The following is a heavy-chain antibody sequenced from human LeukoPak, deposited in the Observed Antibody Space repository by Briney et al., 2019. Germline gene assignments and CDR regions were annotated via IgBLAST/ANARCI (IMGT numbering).Heavy chain of an antibody. J-gene: IGHJ3*02. V-gene: IGHV1-24*01. CDR3: ATDTLSGWYAFDI. D-gene: IGHD6-19*01. CDR1: GYTLTELS. CDR2: FDPEDGET. Sequence: ASVKVSCKVSGYTLTELSMHWVRQAPGKGLEWMGGFDPEDGETIYAQKFQGRVTMTEDTSTDTAYMELSSLRSENTAVYYCATDTLSGWYAFDIWGQGTMVTVSS.